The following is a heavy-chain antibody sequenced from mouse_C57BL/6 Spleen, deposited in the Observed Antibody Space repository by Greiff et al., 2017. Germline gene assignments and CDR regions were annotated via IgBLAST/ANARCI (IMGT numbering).Heavy chain of an antibody. D-gene: IGHD1-1*01. CDR3: ARPTTVVATRYFDV. V-gene: IGHV1-81*01. CDR2: IDPSSGNT. Sequence: VQLQQSGAELARPGASVKLSCKASGYTFTSYGISWVKQRTGQGLEWIGEIDPSSGNTYYNEKFKGKATLTADKSSSTAYMELRSRTSEDSAVYFCARPTTVVATRYFDVWGTGTTVTVSS. CDR1: GYTFTSYG. J-gene: IGHJ1*03.